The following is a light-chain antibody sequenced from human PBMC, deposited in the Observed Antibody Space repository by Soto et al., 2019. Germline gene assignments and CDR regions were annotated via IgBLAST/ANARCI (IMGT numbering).Light chain of an antibody. V-gene: IGKV1-33*01. CDR1: QGISNY. Sequence: DIQMTQSPSSLSASVGDRVTITCQASQGISNYLNWYQQKPGKAPKLLIYDASNLETGVPSRFSGSGSGTDFTFTISSLQPEDIATYYCQQYDNLPRALTFGGGTKVDIK. J-gene: IGKJ4*01. CDR2: DAS. CDR3: QQYDNLPRALT.